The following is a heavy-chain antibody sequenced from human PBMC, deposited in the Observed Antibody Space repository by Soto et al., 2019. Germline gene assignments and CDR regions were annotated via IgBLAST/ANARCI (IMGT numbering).Heavy chain of an antibody. V-gene: IGHV3-74*01. D-gene: IGHD3-22*01. CDR2: INSDGSST. CDR1: GFTFSSYW. Sequence: PGGSLRLSCAASGFTFSSYWMHWVRQAPGKGLVWVSRINSDGSSTSYADSVKGRFTISRDNAKNTLYLQMNSLRAEDTAVYYCAREGARYDSSGHEAFDIWGQGTMVTVSS. J-gene: IGHJ3*02. CDR3: AREGARYDSSGHEAFDI.